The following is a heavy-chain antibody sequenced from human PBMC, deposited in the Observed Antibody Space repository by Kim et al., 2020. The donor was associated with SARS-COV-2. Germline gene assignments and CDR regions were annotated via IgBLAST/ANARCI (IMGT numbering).Heavy chain of an antibody. V-gene: IGHV4-39*01. CDR3: ARQAPYCSGGSCYIDY. CDR2: IYYSGST. CDR1: GGSISSSSYY. D-gene: IGHD2-15*01. Sequence: SETLSLTCTVSGGSISSSSYYWGWIRQPPGKGLEWIGSIYYSGSTYYNPSLKSRVTISVDTSKNQFSLKLSSVTAADTAVYYCARQAPYCSGGSCYIDYWGQGTLGTVSS. J-gene: IGHJ4*02.